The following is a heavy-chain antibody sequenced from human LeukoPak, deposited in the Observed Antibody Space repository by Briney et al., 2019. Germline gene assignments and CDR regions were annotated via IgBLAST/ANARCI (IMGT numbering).Heavy chain of an antibody. CDR1: GFTFSSYW. CDR2: IKQDGSEK. J-gene: IGHJ3*02. CDR3: ARRIVGATGLGAFDI. D-gene: IGHD1-26*01. V-gene: IGHV3-7*03. Sequence: PGGSLRLSCAASGFTFSSYWMSWVRQAPGKGLEWVANIKQDGSEKYYVDSVKGRFTISRDNAKNSLYLQMNSLRSEDTAVYYRARRIVGATGLGAFDIWGQGTMVTVSS.